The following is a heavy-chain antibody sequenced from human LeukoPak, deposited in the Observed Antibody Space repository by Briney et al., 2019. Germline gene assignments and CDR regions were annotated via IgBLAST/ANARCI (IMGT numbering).Heavy chain of an antibody. J-gene: IGHJ4*02. CDR1: GFTVSRNY. D-gene: IGHD6-13*01. CDR3: ASGGVFSSSWNDN. Sequence: PGGSLRLSCAASGFTVSRNYMSWVRQAPGKGLEWDSVIYSGGNTDYADSVKGRFTISRDNSRNTLYLQMNSLRAEDTAVYYCASGGVFSSSWNDNWGQGTLVTVSS. CDR2: IYSGGNT. V-gene: IGHV3-53*01.